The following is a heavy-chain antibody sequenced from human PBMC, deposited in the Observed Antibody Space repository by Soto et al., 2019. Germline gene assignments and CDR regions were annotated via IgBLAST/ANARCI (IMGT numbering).Heavy chain of an antibody. V-gene: IGHV3-74*03. J-gene: IGHJ4*02. Sequence: GGSLRLSCAASVLTFRSYWMHWVRQAPGKGLVWVSRINTDGSVAMYVDSVKGRFTISRDNAKNTLYLQMNRLRVEDTAVYYCEKVGFPYSYGYLFYYWGQGPLVTVSS. CDR1: VLTFRSYW. D-gene: IGHD5-18*01. CDR2: INTDGSVA. CDR3: EKVGFPYSYGYLFYY.